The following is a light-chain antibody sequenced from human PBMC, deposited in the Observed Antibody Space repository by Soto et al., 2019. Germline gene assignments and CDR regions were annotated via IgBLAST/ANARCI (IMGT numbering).Light chain of an antibody. CDR3: HQYGTSPPT. V-gene: IGKV3-20*01. J-gene: IGKJ2*01. CDR2: GVS. CDR1: QSLSSDS. Sequence: IVLTQSPGPLSLAPGKGAPLSCRTSQSLSSDSLAWYRQKLGQAPRLLIYGVSKRATVLPYRFSGGGSGTDFTLTITRLEPQDSAVYYCHQYGTSPPTFGQGTRLEIK.